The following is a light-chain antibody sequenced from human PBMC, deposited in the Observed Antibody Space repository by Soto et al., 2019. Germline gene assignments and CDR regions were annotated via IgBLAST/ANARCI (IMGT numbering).Light chain of an antibody. CDR1: SSDVGGYNY. J-gene: IGLJ3*02. V-gene: IGLV2-14*01. CDR3: QSYDISLIGLL. Sequence: QSALTQPASVSGSPGQSITISCTGTSSDVGGYNYVSWYQQHPGKAPKLMIYEVSNRPSGVSNRFSGSKSGNTASLTISGLQAEDEADYYCQSYDISLIGLLFGGGTKVTVL. CDR2: EVS.